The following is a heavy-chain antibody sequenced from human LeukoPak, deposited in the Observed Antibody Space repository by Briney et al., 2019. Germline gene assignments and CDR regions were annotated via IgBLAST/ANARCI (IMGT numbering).Heavy chain of an antibody. J-gene: IGHJ5*02. CDR2: IYYSGNS. Sequence: SETLSLTCSVSGGSISSGDYYWSWIRQHPGKGLEWIGYIYYSGNSNYNPSLKGRVTITVDTSKNQFSLKLSSVTAADTAVYYCARDNSNFGWFDPWGQGTLVTVSS. D-gene: IGHD4-11*01. CDR1: GGSISSGDYY. CDR3: ARDNSNFGWFDP. V-gene: IGHV4-61*08.